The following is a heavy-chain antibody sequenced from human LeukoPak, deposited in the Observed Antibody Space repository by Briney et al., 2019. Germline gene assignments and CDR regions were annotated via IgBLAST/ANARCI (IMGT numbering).Heavy chain of an antibody. V-gene: IGHV3-7*03. D-gene: IGHD2-2*01. CDR3: AKCRTYLYCSSTSCWDWFDP. CDR1: GFTFSSYW. J-gene: IGHJ5*02. CDR2: IKQDGSEK. Sequence: GGSLRLSCAASGFTFSSYWMSWVRQAPGKGLEWVANIKQDGSEKYYVDSVKGRFTISRDNSKNTLYLQMNSLRAEDTAVYYCAKCRTYLYCSSTSCWDWFDPWGQGTLVTVSS.